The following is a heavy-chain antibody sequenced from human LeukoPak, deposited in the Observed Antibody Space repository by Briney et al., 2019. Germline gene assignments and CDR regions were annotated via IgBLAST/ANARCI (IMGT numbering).Heavy chain of an antibody. J-gene: IGHJ4*02. CDR2: ISYDGSNK. CDR3: AKSGQDRVFDY. Sequence: GGSLRLSCAASGFTFSSYGMHWVRQAPGKGLEWVAVISYDGSNKYYADSVKGRFTISRDNSKNTLYLQMNSLRAEDTAVYYCAKSGQDRVFDYWGQGTLVTVSS. V-gene: IGHV3-30*18. CDR1: GFTFSSYG.